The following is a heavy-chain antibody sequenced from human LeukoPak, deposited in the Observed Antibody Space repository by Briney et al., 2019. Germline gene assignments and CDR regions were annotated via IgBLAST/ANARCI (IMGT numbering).Heavy chain of an antibody. CDR3: AKGPLPARPYYYYYGMDV. J-gene: IGHJ6*02. D-gene: IGHD2-2*01. CDR1: GFTFDDYA. Sequence: GGSLRLSCAASGFTFDDYAMHWVRQAPGKGLEWVSGISWNSGSIGYADSVKGRFTISRDNAKNSLYLQMNSLRAEDTAVYYCAKGPLPARPYYYYYGMDVWGQGTTVTVSS. CDR2: ISWNSGSI. V-gene: IGHV3-9*01.